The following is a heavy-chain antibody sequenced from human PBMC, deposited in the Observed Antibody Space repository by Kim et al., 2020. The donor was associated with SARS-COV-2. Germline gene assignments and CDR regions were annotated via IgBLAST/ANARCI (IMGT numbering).Heavy chain of an antibody. CDR1: GFTFDDYA. J-gene: IGHJ4*02. CDR3: AKDRVAAAGSYYFDY. CDR2: ISWNSGSI. V-gene: IGHV3-9*01. Sequence: GGSLRLSCAASGFTFDDYAMHWVRQAPGKGLEWVSGISWNSGSIGYADSVKGRFTISRDNAKNSLYLQMNSLRAEDTALYYCAKDRVAAAGSYYFDYWGQGTLVTVSS. D-gene: IGHD6-13*01.